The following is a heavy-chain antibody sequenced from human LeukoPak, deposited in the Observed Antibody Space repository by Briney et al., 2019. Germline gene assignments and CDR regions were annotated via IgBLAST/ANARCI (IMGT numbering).Heavy chain of an antibody. CDR1: GFTFSSYG. V-gene: IGHV3-30*02. Sequence: PGGSLRLSCAASGFTFSSYGMHWVRQAPGKGLEWVTFIRYDGSNKFYADSVKGRFTISRDNSKNTLYLQMNSLRPEDTAVYYCAKPAVRFGELFPFDHWGQGTLVTVSS. CDR3: AKPAVRFGELFPFDH. CDR2: IRYDGSNK. D-gene: IGHD3-10*01. J-gene: IGHJ4*02.